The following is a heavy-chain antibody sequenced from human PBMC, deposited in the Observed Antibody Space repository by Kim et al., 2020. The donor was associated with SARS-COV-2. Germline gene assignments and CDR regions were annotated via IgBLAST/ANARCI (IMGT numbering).Heavy chain of an antibody. Sequence: NYAQKLQGRVTMTTDTSTSTAYMELRSLRSDDTAVYYCARDLDIGDYDDYWGQGTLVTVSS. CDR3: ARDLDIGDYDDY. V-gene: IGHV1-18*01. D-gene: IGHD4-17*01. J-gene: IGHJ4*02.